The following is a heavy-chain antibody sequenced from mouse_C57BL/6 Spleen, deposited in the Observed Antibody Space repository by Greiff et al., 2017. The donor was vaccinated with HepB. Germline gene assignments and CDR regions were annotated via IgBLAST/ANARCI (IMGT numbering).Heavy chain of an antibody. CDR3: ARHTTVVDAMDY. V-gene: IGHV5-6*01. CDR1: GFTFSSYG. Sequence: EVKLMESGGDLVKPGGSLKLSCAASGFTFSSYGMSWVRQTPDKRLEWVATISSGGSYTYYPDSVKGRFTISRDNAKNTLYRQMSSLKSEDTAMYYCARHTTVVDAMDYWGQGTSVTVSS. CDR2: ISSGGSYT. D-gene: IGHD1-1*01. J-gene: IGHJ4*01.